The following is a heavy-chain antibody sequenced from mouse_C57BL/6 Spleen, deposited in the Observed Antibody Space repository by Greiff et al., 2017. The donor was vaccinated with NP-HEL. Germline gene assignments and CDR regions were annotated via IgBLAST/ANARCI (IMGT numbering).Heavy chain of an antibody. CDR3: ARASYYGSSPFDY. CDR2: IHPNSGST. Sequence: VQLQQPGAELVKPGASVKLSCKASGYTFTSYWMHWVKQRPGQGLEWIGMIHPNSGSTNYNEKFKSKATLTVDKSSSTAYMQLSSLTSEDSVVYYCARASYYGSSPFDYWGQGTTLTVSS. V-gene: IGHV1-64*01. D-gene: IGHD1-1*01. CDR1: GYTFTSYW. J-gene: IGHJ2*01.